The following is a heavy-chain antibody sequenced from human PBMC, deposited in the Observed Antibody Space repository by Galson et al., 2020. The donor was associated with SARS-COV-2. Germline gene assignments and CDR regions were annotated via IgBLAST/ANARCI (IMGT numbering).Heavy chain of an antibody. J-gene: IGHJ4*02. V-gene: IGHV4-4*08. CDR3: ARYTTSSVSFDY. D-gene: IGHD6-6*01. Sequence: SDTLSLPCSVSNGSISSDFWAWIRQTPGKGLEWIGSFHSDGSTNYNPSPNSRVTISVDTSKNRFSLKLSSLTAADTAVYFCARYTTSSVSFDYWGQGTLVTVSS. CDR1: NGSISSDF. CDR2: FHSDGST.